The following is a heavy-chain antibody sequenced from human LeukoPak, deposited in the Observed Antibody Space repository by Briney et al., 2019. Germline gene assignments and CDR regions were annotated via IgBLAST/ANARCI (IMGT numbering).Heavy chain of an antibody. CDR2: FYSGDTT. J-gene: IGHJ4*02. CDR3: ARRLLTGYYEF. D-gene: IGHD3-9*01. CDR1: GFTVSSTY. V-gene: IGHV3-66*01. Sequence: GGSLRLSCAASGFTVSSTYMSWVRQAPGKGLEWVSVFYSGDTTYYANSVKGRFTISRDSSKSMLYLQMNSLRAEDTAVYYCARRLLTGYYEFWGQGTLVTVSS.